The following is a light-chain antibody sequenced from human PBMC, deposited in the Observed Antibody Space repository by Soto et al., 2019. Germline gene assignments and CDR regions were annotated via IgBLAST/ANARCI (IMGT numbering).Light chain of an antibody. Sequence: DTVLTQSPGTLSLTSGERATLSCRASQSISGTYLAWYQQKPGQSPRLLIYSASTRAPGIPDRFSVSGSGTDFTLTISRLEPEDFAVYYCQHYGSSPSTFGRGTKVEIK. CDR1: QSISGTY. CDR3: QHYGSSPST. CDR2: SAS. V-gene: IGKV3-20*01. J-gene: IGKJ1*01.